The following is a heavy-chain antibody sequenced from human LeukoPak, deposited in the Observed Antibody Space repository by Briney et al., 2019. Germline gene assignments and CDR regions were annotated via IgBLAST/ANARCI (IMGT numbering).Heavy chain of an antibody. CDR2: IKQDGSEK. CDR1: GVTFSSYW. J-gene: IGHJ3*02. CDR3: ARDRGGSDAFDI. V-gene: IGHV3-7*01. D-gene: IGHD3-16*01. Sequence: GGSLRLSCAASGVTFSSYWMSWVRQAPGKGLEWVANIKQDGSEKYYVDSVKGRFTISRDNAKNSLYLQMNSLRAEDTAVYYCARDRGGSDAFDIWGQGTMVTVSS.